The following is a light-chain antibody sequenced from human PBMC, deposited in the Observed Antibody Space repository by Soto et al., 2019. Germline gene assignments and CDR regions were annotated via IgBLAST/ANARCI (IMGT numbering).Light chain of an antibody. CDR2: GAS. V-gene: IGKV3-15*01. J-gene: IGKJ4*01. Sequence: EIVMTQSPDTLSVSQGERATLSGRASQSIKNKLAWYQQRPGQAPRLLFYGASTRASNVPARFSGGGSGTEFTLTISSLQSEDFAVYYCQQYHIWPPLTFGGGTRVEIK. CDR3: QQYHIWPPLT. CDR1: QSIKNK.